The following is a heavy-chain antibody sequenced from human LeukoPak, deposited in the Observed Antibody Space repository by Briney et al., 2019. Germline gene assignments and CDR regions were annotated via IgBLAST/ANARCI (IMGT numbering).Heavy chain of an antibody. V-gene: IGHV4-4*07. CDR1: GGSISSYY. CDR2: IYTSGST. D-gene: IGHD2-2*01. CDR3: ARTTEGYCRGTTCYYYYYYMNV. Sequence: SETLSLTCTVSGGSISSYYWSWIRQPAGKGLEWIGRIYTSGSTHYNPSLKSRVTISVDTSKNEFSLKLSSVTAADTAVYYCARTTEGYCRGTTCYYYYYYMNVWDKGTTVTVSS. J-gene: IGHJ6*03.